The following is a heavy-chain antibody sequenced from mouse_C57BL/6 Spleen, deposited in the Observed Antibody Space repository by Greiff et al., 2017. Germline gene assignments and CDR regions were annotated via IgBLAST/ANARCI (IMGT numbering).Heavy chain of an antibody. CDR2: IDPSDSET. D-gene: IGHD1-3*01. CDR1: GYTFTSYW. Sequence: QVQLKQPGAELVRPGSSVKLSCKASGYTFTSYWMHWVKQRPIQGLEWIGNIDPSDSETHYNQKFKDKATLTVDKSSSTAYMQLSSLTSEDSAVYYCALISNGYFDVWGTGTTVTVSS. CDR3: ALISNGYFDV. V-gene: IGHV1-52*01. J-gene: IGHJ1*03.